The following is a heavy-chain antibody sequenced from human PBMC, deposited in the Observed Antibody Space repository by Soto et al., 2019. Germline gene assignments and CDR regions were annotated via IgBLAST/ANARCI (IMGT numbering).Heavy chain of an antibody. J-gene: IGHJ4*02. V-gene: IGHV3-15*01. Sequence: EVQLVESGGGLVEPGGSIRLSCVASGFTFTKAYMTWVRQAPGKGLEWVGRIKGSHAGGTTDYATSVKGRFTISRDDSKNTLYLQMYSLKTEDTSVYYCATEGGYPGSNLYGAYWGQGTLVTVSS. CDR3: ATEGGYPGSNLYGAY. CDR2: IKGSHAGGTT. D-gene: IGHD1-26*01. CDR1: GFTFTKAY.